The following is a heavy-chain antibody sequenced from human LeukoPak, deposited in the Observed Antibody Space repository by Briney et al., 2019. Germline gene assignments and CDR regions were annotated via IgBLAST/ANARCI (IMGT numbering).Heavy chain of an antibody. V-gene: IGHV4-34*01. Sequence: PSETLSLTCAVYGGSFSGYYWSWIRQPPGKGLEWIGEINHSGSTNYNPSLKSRVTISVDTSKNQFSLKLSSVTAADTAVYYCARRSRGYDSEFGYWGQGTLVTVSS. J-gene: IGHJ4*02. CDR3: ARRSRGYDSEFGY. D-gene: IGHD5-12*01. CDR2: INHSGST. CDR1: GGSFSGYY.